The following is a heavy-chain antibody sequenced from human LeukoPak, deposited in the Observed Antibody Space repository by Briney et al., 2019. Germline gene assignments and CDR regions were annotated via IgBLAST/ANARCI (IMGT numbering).Heavy chain of an antibody. Sequence: GASVKVSCKASGGTFSSYAISWVRQAPGQGLEWMGGIIPIFGTANYAQKFQGRVTITADKSASTVYMELSSLRSEDTAVYYCARASILAGSGSYFDYWGQGTLVTVSS. CDR3: ARASILAGSGSYFDY. CDR2: IIPIFGTA. V-gene: IGHV1-69*06. D-gene: IGHD1-26*01. J-gene: IGHJ4*02. CDR1: GGTFSSYA.